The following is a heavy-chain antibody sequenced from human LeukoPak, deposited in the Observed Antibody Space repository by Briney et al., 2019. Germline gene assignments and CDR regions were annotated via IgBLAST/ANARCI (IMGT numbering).Heavy chain of an antibody. V-gene: IGHV3-30-3*01. J-gene: IGHJ6*02. D-gene: IGHD3-10*01. CDR3: ARDFFTMVRGVAIRGMDV. CDR2: IAYDGTNI. Sequence: GGSLRLSCAASQFTFNIYPMHWVRQAPGKGLEWVATIAYDGTNIFYADSVRGRFTISRDNSKSALFLEMNSLRGEDTAVYYCARDFFTMVRGVAIRGMDVWGQGTTVTVS. CDR1: QFTFNIYP.